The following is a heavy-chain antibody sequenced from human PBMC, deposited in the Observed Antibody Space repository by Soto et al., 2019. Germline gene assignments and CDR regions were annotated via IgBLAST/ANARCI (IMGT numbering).Heavy chain of an antibody. Sequence: PGGSLRLSCAASGFTFSSYGMHWVRQAPGKGLEWVAVISYDGSNKYYADSVKGRFTISRDNSKNTLYLQMNSLRAEDTAVYYCAKAVVATIVVVTPYGMDVWGQGTTVTVSS. CDR3: AKAVVATIVVVTPYGMDV. V-gene: IGHV3-30*18. D-gene: IGHD2-21*02. J-gene: IGHJ6*02. CDR2: ISYDGSNK. CDR1: GFTFSSYG.